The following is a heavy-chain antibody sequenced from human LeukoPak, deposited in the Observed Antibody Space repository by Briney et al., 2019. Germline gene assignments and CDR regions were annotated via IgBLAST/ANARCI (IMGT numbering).Heavy chain of an antibody. CDR2: TYYRSKWYN. CDR3: AQGYCSSTSCLGLYAFDI. CDR1: GDSVSSNSAA. V-gene: IGHV6-1*01. Sequence: SQTLSLTCAISGDSVSSNSAAWNWIRQSPSRGLEWLWRTYYRSKWYNDYAVSVKSRITINPDTSKNQFSLQLNSVTPEDTAVYYGAQGYCSSTSCLGLYAFDIWGQGTMVTVSS. D-gene: IGHD2-2*01. J-gene: IGHJ3*02.